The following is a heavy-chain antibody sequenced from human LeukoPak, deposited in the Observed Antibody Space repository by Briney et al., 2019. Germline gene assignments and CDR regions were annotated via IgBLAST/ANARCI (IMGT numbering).Heavy chain of an antibody. V-gene: IGHV1-69*08. CDR1: AGSFSSSP. CDR3: ARDKTNSIRFDS. Sequence: GASVKVSCKAFAGSFSSSPFHWVRQVPGQGLEWMGRIIAIVDTPNYAQKFQGRVTFTADKSTSTVYMELRSLRSEDTAIYFCARDKTNSIRFDSWGQGTLVTVSS. CDR2: IIAIVDTP. J-gene: IGHJ4*02. D-gene: IGHD2-8*01.